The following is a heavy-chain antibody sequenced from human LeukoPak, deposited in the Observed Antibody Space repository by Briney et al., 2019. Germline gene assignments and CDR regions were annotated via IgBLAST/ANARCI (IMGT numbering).Heavy chain of an antibody. CDR3: AKGRSSGYDLAPLED. CDR1: GYTFTGYY. Sequence: ASVKVSCKASGYTFTGYYMHWVRQAPGQGLEWMGWINPNSGGTNYAQNFQKRVTLTRDTSISTAYMDQTRVISDDAAVYYCAKGRSSGYDLAPLEDWGQGTLVTVSS. CDR2: INPNSGGT. D-gene: IGHD5-12*01. V-gene: IGHV1-2*02. J-gene: IGHJ4*02.